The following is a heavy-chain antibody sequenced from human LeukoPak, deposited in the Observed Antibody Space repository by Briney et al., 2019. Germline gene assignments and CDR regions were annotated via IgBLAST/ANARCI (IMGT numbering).Heavy chain of an antibody. CDR1: GGSISSGGYY. CDR2: IYYSGST. D-gene: IGHD3-22*01. CDR3: ARVGNYYDSSGYVDY. J-gene: IGHJ4*02. V-gene: IGHV4-31*03. Sequence: PSETLSLTCTVSGGSISSGGYYWSWILQHPGKGLEWIGYIYYSGSTYYNPSLKSRVTISVDTSKNQFSLKLSSVTAADTAVYYCARVGNYYDSSGYVDYWGQGTLVTVSS.